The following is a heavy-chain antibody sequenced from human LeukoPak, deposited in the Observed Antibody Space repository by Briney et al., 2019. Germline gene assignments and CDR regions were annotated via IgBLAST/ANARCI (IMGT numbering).Heavy chain of an antibody. CDR3: AKDRRSGGYFGIAMGYYFDY. V-gene: IGHV3-23*01. Sequence: RPGGSLRLSCAASGFTFSSYAMSWVRQAPGKGLEWVSAISGSGGSTYYADSVKGRFTISRDNSKNTLYLQMNSLRAEDTAVYYCAKDRRSGGYFGIAMGYYFDYWGQGTLVTVSS. CDR2: ISGSGGST. CDR1: GFTFSSYA. J-gene: IGHJ4*02. D-gene: IGHD1-26*01.